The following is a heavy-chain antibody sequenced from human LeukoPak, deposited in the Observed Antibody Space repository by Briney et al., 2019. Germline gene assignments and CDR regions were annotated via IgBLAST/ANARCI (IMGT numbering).Heavy chain of an antibody. CDR1: GYTFTGYY. Sequence: ASVRVSCKASGYTFTGYYMHWVRQAPGQGVEWRGWINPNSGGTNYAQKFQGWLTMTRDTSISTAYMELSRLSSHDTAVYYCARDFQPLGVPLYYFDYWGQGTLVTVSS. D-gene: IGHD3-16*01. J-gene: IGHJ4*02. V-gene: IGHV1-2*04. CDR2: INPNSGGT. CDR3: ARDFQPLGVPLYYFDY.